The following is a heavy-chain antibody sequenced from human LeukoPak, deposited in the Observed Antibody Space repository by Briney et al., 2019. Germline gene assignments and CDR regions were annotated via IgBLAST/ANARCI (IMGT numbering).Heavy chain of an antibody. D-gene: IGHD3-10*01. V-gene: IGHV3-49*04. CDR3: TRAHDYYGSGSYHF. CDR2: IRFKGYGGTT. Sequence: GGSLRLSCTASGFTFGDYAMSWVRQAPGKGLEWAGFIRFKGYGGTTEYAASVKGRFTISRDDSKSIAYLQMNSLKTEDTAVYYCTRAHDYYGSGSYHFWGQGTLVTVSS. CDR1: GFTFGDYA. J-gene: IGHJ4*02.